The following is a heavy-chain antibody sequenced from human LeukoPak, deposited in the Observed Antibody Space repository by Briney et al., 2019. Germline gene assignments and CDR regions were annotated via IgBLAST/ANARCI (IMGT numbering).Heavy chain of an antibody. CDR2: IYPGGSDT. CDR3: ARPPDYYDSSGYAY. CDR1: GYIFTNYW. V-gene: IGHV5-51*01. D-gene: IGHD3-22*01. J-gene: IGHJ4*02. Sequence: GESLKISCTASGYIFTNYWIAWVRQVPGKGLEWMGIIYPGGSDTRYSPSFQGQVTFSADKSISTAYLQWSSLKASDTAMYYCARPPDYYDSSGYAYWGQGTLVTVSS.